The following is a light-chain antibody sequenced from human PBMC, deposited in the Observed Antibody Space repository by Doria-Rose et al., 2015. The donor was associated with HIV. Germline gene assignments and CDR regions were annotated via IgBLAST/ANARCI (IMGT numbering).Light chain of an antibody. CDR2: AAS. CDR3: QQYYSYPPT. J-gene: IGKJ1*01. V-gene: IGKV1-8*01. Sequence: AIRMTQSPSSLSASTGDRVTFTCRASQDISNYLAWYQQKPGKAPKLLIYAASTLQGGVPSRFSGSGSGTDFTLTISYLQSEDFATYYCQQYYSYPPTSGQGTKVEVK. CDR1: QDISNY.